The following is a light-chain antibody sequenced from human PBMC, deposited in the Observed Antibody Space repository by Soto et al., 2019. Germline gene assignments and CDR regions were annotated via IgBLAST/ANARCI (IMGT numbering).Light chain of an antibody. CDR2: GNS. CDR3: QSYDSSLSGSYV. CDR1: SSNIGAGYD. Sequence: QAVLTEAPGVSGAPGERGTISCNGSSSNIGAGYDVHWYQQLPGTAPKLLIYGNSNRPSGVPDRFSGSKSGTSASLAITGLQAEDEADYYCQSYDSSLSGSYVFGTGTKVTVL. V-gene: IGLV1-40*01. J-gene: IGLJ1*01.